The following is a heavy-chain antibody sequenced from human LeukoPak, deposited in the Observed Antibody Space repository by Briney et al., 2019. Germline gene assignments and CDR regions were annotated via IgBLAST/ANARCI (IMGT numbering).Heavy chain of an antibody. CDR1: GFTLDDYG. D-gene: IGHD6-19*01. J-gene: IGHJ5*02. CDR3: ARDLVAVAGTLRFDP. CDR2: INWNGGST. Sequence: GGSLRLSCAASGFTLDDYGMSWVRQAPGKGLEWVSSINWNGGSTGYADSVKGRFTISRDNAKNSLYLQMNSLRAEDTALYYCARDLVAVAGTLRFDPWGQGTLVTVSS. V-gene: IGHV3-20*04.